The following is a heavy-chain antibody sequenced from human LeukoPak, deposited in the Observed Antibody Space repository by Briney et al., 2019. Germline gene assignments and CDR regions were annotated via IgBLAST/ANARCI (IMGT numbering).Heavy chain of an antibody. CDR1: GFTVSNSY. Sequence: PGGSLRLSCAVSGFTVSNSYMSWVRQTPGRGLEWVSGIYSGGDTYYTDSVKGRFTISRDSSKNTLSLQMNSLRDEDTAVCFCVTGGNRYFDYWGQGTLVTVSS. V-gene: IGHV3-66*02. J-gene: IGHJ4*02. D-gene: IGHD2/OR15-2a*01. CDR3: VTGGNRYFDY. CDR2: IYSGGDT.